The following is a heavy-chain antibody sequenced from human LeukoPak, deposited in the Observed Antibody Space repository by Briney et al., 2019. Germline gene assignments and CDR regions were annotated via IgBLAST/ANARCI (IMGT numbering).Heavy chain of an antibody. D-gene: IGHD3-10*01. Sequence: PGGSLRLSCAASGFTFSSYGMHWVRQAPGKGLEWVAVIWYDGSNKYYADSVKGRFTISRDYSKNTLYLQMNSLRAEDTAVYYCARGVTGSGSFDYWGQGTLVTVSS. CDR2: IWYDGSNK. J-gene: IGHJ4*02. V-gene: IGHV3-33*01. CDR3: ARGVTGSGSFDY. CDR1: GFTFSSYG.